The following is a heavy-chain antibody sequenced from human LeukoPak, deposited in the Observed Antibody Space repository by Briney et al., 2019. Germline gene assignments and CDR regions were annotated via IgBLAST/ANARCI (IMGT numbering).Heavy chain of an antibody. CDR3: ARGVATSGAFDI. D-gene: IGHD5-12*01. V-gene: IGHV1-8*03. Sequence: ASVKVSCKASGYTFTSYDINWVRQATGQGLEWMGWMNPNSGNTGYAQKFQGRVTITGNASISTAYMELSSLRSEDTAVYYCARGVATSGAFDIWGQGTMVTVSS. CDR2: MNPNSGNT. CDR1: GYTFTSYD. J-gene: IGHJ3*02.